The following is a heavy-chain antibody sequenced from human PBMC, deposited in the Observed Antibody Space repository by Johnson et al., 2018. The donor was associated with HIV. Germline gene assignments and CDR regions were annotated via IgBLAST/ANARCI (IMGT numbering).Heavy chain of an antibody. V-gene: IGHV3-64*01. CDR2: ISSNGGST. J-gene: IGHJ3*02. CDR1: GFTFSSYA. CDR3: ARNPIRDFWSGSGDAFDI. D-gene: IGHD3-3*01. Sequence: VLLVESGGGLVQPGGSLRLSCAASGFTFSSYAMHWVRQAPGKGLEYVSAISSNGGSTYYANSVKGRFTISRDNSKNTLYLQMNSLRAEDTALYYCARNPIRDFWSGSGDAFDIWGQGTMVTVSS.